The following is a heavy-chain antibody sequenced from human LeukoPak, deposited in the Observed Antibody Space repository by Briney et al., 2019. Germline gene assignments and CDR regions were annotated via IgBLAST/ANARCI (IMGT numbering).Heavy chain of an antibody. CDR2: ISSSSSYI. J-gene: IGHJ6*02. CDR3: ARGVFWQQEHYGMDV. Sequence: GGSLRLSCAASGFTFSSYWMSWVRQAPGKGLEWVSSISSSSSYIYYADSVKGRFTISRDDAKNSVYLQMNSLRAEDTSVYYCARGVFWQQEHYGMDVWGQGTTVSVSS. CDR1: GFTFSSYW. D-gene: IGHD6-13*01. V-gene: IGHV3-21*01.